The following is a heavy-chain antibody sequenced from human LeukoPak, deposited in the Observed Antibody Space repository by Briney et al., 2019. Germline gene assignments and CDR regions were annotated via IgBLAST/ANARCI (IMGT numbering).Heavy chain of an antibody. CDR3: ASLVVPAAPNYYYYMDA. CDR2: IYYSGST. V-gene: IGHV4-39*01. CDR1: GGSISSSSYY. J-gene: IGHJ6*03. Sequence: SETLSLTCTVSGGSISSSSYYWGWIRQPPGKGLEWIGSIYYSGSTYYNPSLKSRVTISVDTSKSQFSLKLSSVTAADTAVYYCASLVVPAAPNYYYYMDAWGKGTTVTVSS. D-gene: IGHD2-2*01.